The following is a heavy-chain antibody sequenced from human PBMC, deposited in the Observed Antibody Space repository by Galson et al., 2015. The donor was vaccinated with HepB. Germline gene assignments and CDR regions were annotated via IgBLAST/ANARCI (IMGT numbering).Heavy chain of an antibody. J-gene: IGHJ4*02. Sequence: SVKVSCKASGGTFSSYAISWVRQAPGQGLEWMGGIIPIFGTANYAQKFQGRVTITADESTSTAYMELSSLRSEDTAVYYCARDNRPYCSSTSCYLFFDYWGQGTLVTVSS. CDR3: ARDNRPYCSSTSCYLFFDY. CDR2: IIPIFGTA. D-gene: IGHD2-2*01. CDR1: GGTFSSYA. V-gene: IGHV1-69*13.